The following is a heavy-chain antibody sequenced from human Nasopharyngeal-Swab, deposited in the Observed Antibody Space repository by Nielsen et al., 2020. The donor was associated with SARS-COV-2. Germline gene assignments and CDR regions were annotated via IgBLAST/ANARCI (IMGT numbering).Heavy chain of an antibody. CDR3: ARAGRGSSSWYVMDYYYGMDV. D-gene: IGHD6-13*01. CDR2: INTNTGHP. J-gene: IGHJ6*02. Sequence: ARHAPGQGFGWLGWINTNTGHPTYAQGFTGRFVFSLDTSVSTAYLQISSLKAEDTAVYNCARAGRGSSSWYVMDYYYGMDVWGQGTTVTVSS. V-gene: IGHV7-4-1*02.